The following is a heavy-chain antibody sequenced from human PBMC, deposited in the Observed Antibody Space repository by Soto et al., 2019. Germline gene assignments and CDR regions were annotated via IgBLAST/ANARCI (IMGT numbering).Heavy chain of an antibody. CDR3: ARGSRYSYGYYFDY. D-gene: IGHD5-18*01. Sequence: QVQLVESGGGVVQPGRSLRLSCAASGFTFSSYAMHWVRQAPGEGLEWVAVISYDGSNKYYADSVKGRFTISRDNSKNTLYLQMNSLRAEDTAVYYCARGSRYSYGYYFDYWGQGTLVTVSS. CDR2: ISYDGSNK. CDR1: GFTFSSYA. J-gene: IGHJ4*02. V-gene: IGHV3-30-3*01.